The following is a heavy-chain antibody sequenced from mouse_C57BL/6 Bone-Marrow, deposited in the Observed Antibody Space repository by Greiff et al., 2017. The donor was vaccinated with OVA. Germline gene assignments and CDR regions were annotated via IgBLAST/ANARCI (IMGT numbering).Heavy chain of an antibody. J-gene: IGHJ1*03. CDR1: GYTFTSYW. Sequence: QVQLQQPGAELVKPGASVKMSCKASGYTFTSYWITWVKQRPGQGLEWIGDIYPGSGSTNYNEKFKSKATLTVDTSSSAAYMQLSSLTSEDSAVYYCARRYYGSSWYFDVWGTGTTVTVSS. V-gene: IGHV1-55*01. CDR2: IYPGSGST. D-gene: IGHD1-1*01. CDR3: ARRYYGSSWYFDV.